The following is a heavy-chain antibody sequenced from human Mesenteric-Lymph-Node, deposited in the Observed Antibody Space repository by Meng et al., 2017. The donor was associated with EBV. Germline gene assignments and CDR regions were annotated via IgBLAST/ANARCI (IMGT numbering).Heavy chain of an antibody. CDR1: GFTFSSYA. V-gene: IGHV3-23*04. CDR3: VDLMLP. J-gene: IGHJ5*02. Sequence: EGQLVGSGGGLVQSGGSLRLSCAASGFTFSSYAMAWVRQSPGKGLEWVSGISGGAISTYYADSVKGRFTVSRDNSKNMLYLQMNSLRAEDTAVYYCVDLMLPWGQGTLVTVSS. CDR2: ISGGAIST. D-gene: IGHD3-16*01.